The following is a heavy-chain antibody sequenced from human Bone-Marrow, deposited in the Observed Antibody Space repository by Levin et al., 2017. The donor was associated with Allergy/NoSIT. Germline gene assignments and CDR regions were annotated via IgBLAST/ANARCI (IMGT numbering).Heavy chain of an antibody. CDR3: ARDGYCSSTSCYTTRRYYYYYGMDV. Sequence: KISCKASGGTFSSYAISWVRQAPGQGLEWMGGIIPIFGTANYAQKFQGRVTITADESTSTAYMELSSLRSEDTAVYYCARDGYCSSTSCYTTRRYYYYYGMDVWGQGTTVTVSS. V-gene: IGHV1-69*01. D-gene: IGHD2-2*02. CDR2: IIPIFGTA. J-gene: IGHJ6*02. CDR1: GGTFSSYA.